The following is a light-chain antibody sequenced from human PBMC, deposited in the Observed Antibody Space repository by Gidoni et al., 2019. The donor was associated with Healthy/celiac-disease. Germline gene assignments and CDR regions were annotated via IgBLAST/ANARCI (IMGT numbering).Light chain of an antibody. J-gene: IGKJ1*01. V-gene: IGKV3-20*01. CDR2: GAS. CDR1: QSVSSIY. Sequence: EIVLTQSPGTMSLAPGERATLSCRASQSVSSIYLAWYQQKPGQAPRLLLYGASSRPTCIPDRFSCSGSWTDFTLTILRLEPEDFAVYYCQQYGSSPSTFGPGTKVEIK. CDR3: QQYGSSPST.